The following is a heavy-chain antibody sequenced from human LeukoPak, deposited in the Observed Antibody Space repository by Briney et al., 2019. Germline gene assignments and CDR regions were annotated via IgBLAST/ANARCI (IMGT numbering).Heavy chain of an antibody. V-gene: IGHV3-23*01. J-gene: IGHJ4*02. Sequence: GGSLRPSCAASGFTFSSYAMSWVRQAPGKGLEWVSAISGSGGSTYYADSVKGRFTISRDNSKNTLYLQMNSLRAEDTAVYYCAKTGSGYTSRFFDYWGQGTLVTVSS. CDR1: GFTFSSYA. CDR2: ISGSGGST. D-gene: IGHD3-3*01. CDR3: AKTGSGYTSRFFDY.